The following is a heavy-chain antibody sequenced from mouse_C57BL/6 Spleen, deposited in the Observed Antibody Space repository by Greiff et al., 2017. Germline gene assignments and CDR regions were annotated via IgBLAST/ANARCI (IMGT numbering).Heavy chain of an antibody. J-gene: IGHJ4*01. CDR1: GYTFTDYE. CDR2: IDPETGGT. Sequence: QVQLQQSGAELVRPGASVTLSCKASGYTFTDYEMHWVKQTPVHGLEWIGAIDPETGGTAYNQKFKGKAILTADKSSSTAFMELRSLTSEDSAVYHCTREGLRRDYAMDYWGQGTSVTVSS. D-gene: IGHD2-4*01. V-gene: IGHV1-15*01. CDR3: TREGLRRDYAMDY.